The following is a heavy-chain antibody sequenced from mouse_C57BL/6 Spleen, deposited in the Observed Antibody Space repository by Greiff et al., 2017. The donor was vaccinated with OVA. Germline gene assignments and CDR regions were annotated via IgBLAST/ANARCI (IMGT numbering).Heavy chain of an antibody. D-gene: IGHD1-1*01. CDR3: TRDRDGSSYDWYFDV. CDR1: GYTFTDYE. CDR2: IDPEAGGT. Sequence: VKLVESGAELVRPGASVTLSCKASGYTFTDYEMHWVKQTPVHGLEWIGAIDPEAGGTAYNQKFKGKAILTADKSSSTAYMELRSLTSEDSAVYDCTRDRDGSSYDWYFDVWGTGTTLTVSS. V-gene: IGHV1-15*01. J-gene: IGHJ1*03.